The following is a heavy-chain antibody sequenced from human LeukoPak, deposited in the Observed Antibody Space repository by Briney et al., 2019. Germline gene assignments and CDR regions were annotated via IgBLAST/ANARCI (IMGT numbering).Heavy chain of an antibody. CDR3: ARGGAAMAYY. CDR2: INSDGSST. J-gene: IGHJ4*02. CDR1: GFTFSSYW. V-gene: IGHV3-74*01. Sequence: GGSLRLSCSASGFTFSSYWMHWVRQATGKGLVWVSRINSDGSSTSYADSVKGRFTISRDNAKNTLYLQMNSLRAEDTAAYYCARGGAAMAYYWGQGTLVTVSS. D-gene: IGHD5-18*01.